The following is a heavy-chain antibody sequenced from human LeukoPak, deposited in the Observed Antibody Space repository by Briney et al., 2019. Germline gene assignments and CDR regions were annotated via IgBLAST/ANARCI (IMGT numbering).Heavy chain of an antibody. CDR2: ISYDGSNK. D-gene: IGHD3-22*01. J-gene: IGHJ4*02. Sequence: GGTLRLSCAASGFTFSSYAMHWVRQAPGKGLEWVAVISYDGSNKYYADSVKGRFTISRDNSKNTLYLQMNSLRAEDTAVYYCARDVGDYYDTRDYFDYWGQGTLVTVSS. CDR1: GFTFSSYA. CDR3: ARDVGDYYDTRDYFDY. V-gene: IGHV3-30*04.